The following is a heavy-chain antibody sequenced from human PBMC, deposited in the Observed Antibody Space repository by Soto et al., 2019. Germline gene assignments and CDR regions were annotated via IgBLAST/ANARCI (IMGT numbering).Heavy chain of an antibody. CDR1: GGTFSSYA. V-gene: IGHV1-69*06. CDR2: IIPIFGTA. J-gene: IGHJ3*02. D-gene: IGHD4-17*01. CDR3: ARDGTVTNSRGKAFDI. Sequence: ASVKVSCKASGGTFSSYAISWVRQAPGQGLEWMGGIIPIFGTANYAQKFQGRVTITADKSTSTAYMELSSLRSEDTAVYYCARDGTVTNSRGKAFDIWGQGTTVTVSS.